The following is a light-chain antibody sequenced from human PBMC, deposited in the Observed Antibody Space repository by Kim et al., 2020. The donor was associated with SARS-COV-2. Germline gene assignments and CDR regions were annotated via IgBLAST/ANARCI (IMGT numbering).Light chain of an antibody. CDR1: QNIDAW. Sequence: ASVGDRVTITCRASQNIDAWLAWYQQKPGKATKLLIYTASTLESGVPSRFSGSGSGTEFTLTISSLQPDDFATYYCQQYKTYPVTFGGGTKVDIK. J-gene: IGKJ4*01. CDR2: TAS. V-gene: IGKV1-5*03. CDR3: QQYKTYPVT.